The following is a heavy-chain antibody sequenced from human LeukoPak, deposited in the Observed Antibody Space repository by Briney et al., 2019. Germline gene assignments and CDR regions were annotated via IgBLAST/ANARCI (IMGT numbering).Heavy chain of an antibody. J-gene: IGHJ3*01. CDR2: IHYSGSA. Sequence: SETLSLTCTVSGCSISSYYWSWIRQPPGKGLEWIWYIHYSGSANYNPSLMNGGTISLDTSKNQSSFKRMSVTAEDTALYYCLRLGYINAFDVWGQGTMATVSS. V-gene: IGHV4-59*01. CDR1: GCSISSYY. CDR3: LRLGYINAFDV. D-gene: IGHD5-18*01.